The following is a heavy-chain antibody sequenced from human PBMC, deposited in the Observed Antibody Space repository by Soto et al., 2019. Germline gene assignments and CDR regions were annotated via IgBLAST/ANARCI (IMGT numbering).Heavy chain of an antibody. J-gene: IGHJ4*02. V-gene: IGHV3-48*02. D-gene: IGHD6-6*01. CDR2: ISSSSSTI. CDR1: GFTFSSYS. Sequence: GGSLRLSCAASGFTFSSYSMNWVRQAPGKGLEWVSYISSSSSTIYYADSVKGRFTISRDNAKNSLYLQMNSLRDEDTAVYYCARDLRIAARTKTHLFDYWGQGTLVTVSS. CDR3: ARDLRIAARTKTHLFDY.